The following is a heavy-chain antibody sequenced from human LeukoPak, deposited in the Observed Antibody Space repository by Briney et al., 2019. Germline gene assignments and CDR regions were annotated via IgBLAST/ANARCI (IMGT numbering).Heavy chain of an antibody. D-gene: IGHD1-26*01. J-gene: IGHJ4*02. CDR1: GGSINTYY. V-gene: IGHV4-59*01. CDR3: ARDTGYYRNFDY. Sequence: PSETLSLTCTVSGGSINTYYWSWIRQPPGKGLEWIGYIYYSGTTNYNPSLKSRVAMSVETSRNQFSLKLSSVTAADAAMYYCARDTGYYRNFDYWGQGTLVTVSS. CDR2: IYYSGTT.